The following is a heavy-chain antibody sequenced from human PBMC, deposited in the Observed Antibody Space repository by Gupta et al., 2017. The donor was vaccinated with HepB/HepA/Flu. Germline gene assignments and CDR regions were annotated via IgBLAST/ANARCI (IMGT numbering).Heavy chain of an antibody. CDR2: ISYDGMKK. CDR1: EFTFSSPA. Sequence: QVQLVESGGGVVQPGRSLTIPCAASEFTFSSPAMPWVRQAPGKGLAWVAVISYDGMKKYYADSVKCRFTISRDNSKNSLSLQMNSLRAEDTAIYYCARDRACSIFVGMDVWGQGTTVTVSS. V-gene: IGHV3-30*04. J-gene: IGHJ6*02. D-gene: IGHD3-3*01. CDR3: ARDRACSIFVGMDV.